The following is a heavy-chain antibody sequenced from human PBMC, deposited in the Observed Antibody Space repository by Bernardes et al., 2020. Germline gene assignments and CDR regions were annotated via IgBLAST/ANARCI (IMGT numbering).Heavy chain of an antibody. J-gene: IGHJ3*02. CDR2: ISGSGGST. D-gene: IGHD3-10*01. Sequence: GGSLRLSCAASGFTFSSYAMTWVRQAPGKGREWVSAISGSGGSTYYADSVKGRFTISRDNSKNTLSLQMNSLRAEDTAVYYCAKDDDGGAFDIWGQGTMVTVSS. CDR3: AKDDDGGAFDI. V-gene: IGHV3-23*01. CDR1: GFTFSSYA.